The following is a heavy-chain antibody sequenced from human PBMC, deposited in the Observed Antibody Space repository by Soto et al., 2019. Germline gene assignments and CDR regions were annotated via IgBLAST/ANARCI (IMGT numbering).Heavy chain of an antibody. CDR2: ISSSGSTI. CDR1: GFTFSSYE. J-gene: IGHJ6*02. V-gene: IGHV3-48*03. D-gene: IGHD2-15*01. CDR3: AKYGSGYCSGGSCYPHYYYGMDV. Sequence: PGGSLRLSCAASGFTFSSYEMNWVRQAPGKGLEWVSYISSSGSTIYYADSVKGRFTISRDNAKNSLYLQMNSLRAEDTAVYYCAKYGSGYCSGGSCYPHYYYGMDVWGQGTTVTVSS.